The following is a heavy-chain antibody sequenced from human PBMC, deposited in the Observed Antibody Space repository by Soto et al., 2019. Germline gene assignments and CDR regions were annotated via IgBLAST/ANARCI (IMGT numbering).Heavy chain of an antibody. J-gene: IGHJ4*02. D-gene: IGHD2-2*01. CDR3: VKDHGPYHLTFEF. V-gene: IGHV4-39*02. Sequence: KPSETLSLTCTVSGGSISSSSYYWAWIRQPPGKGLECIGNIYYSGSTYYNPSLKSRVTISVDTSKNQFSLKLSSLRPEDTAIYYCVKDHGPYHLTFEFWGRGTLVTVSS. CDR2: IYYSGST. CDR1: GGSISSSSYY.